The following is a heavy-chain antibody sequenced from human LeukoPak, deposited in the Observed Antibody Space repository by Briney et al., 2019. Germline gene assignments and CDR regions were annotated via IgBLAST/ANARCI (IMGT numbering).Heavy chain of an antibody. J-gene: IGHJ4*02. D-gene: IGHD2-2*01. CDR1: GFTVSNNY. Sequence: PGGSLRLSCAASGFTVSNNYMSWVRQAPGKGQEWLSVIYSDGSTYYVDSVKGRFTISRDNSKNTLYLQMNSLRVEDTAVYYCARASPFIVVVPAEWGQGTLVTVSS. V-gene: IGHV3-53*01. CDR3: ARASPFIVVVPAE. CDR2: IYSDGST.